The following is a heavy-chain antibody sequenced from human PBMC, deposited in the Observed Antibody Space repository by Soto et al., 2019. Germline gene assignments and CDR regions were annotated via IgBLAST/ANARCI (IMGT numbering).Heavy chain of an antibody. V-gene: IGHV4-59*01. J-gene: IGHJ4*02. CDR1: GGSISSYY. CDR3: ARGGSIVGVVDY. Sequence: SETLSLTCTVSGGSISSYYWSWIRQPPGKGLEWIGYIYYSGSTNYNPSLKSRVTISVDKSKNQFSLKLSSVTAADTAVYYCARGGSIVGVVDYWGQGTLVTVSS. CDR2: IYYSGST. D-gene: IGHD1-26*01.